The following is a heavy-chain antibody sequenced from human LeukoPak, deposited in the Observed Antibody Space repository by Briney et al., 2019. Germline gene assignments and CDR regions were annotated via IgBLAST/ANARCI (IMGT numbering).Heavy chain of an antibody. CDR2: INPNSGGT. J-gene: IGHJ4*02. D-gene: IGHD6-19*01. Sequence: ASVKVSCKASGYTFTGYYMHWVRQAPGQGLEWMGWINPNSGGTNYAQKFQGRVTMTRDTSISTAYMELSGLRSDDTALFYCATRIAVAGFDYWGPGTLVTVSS. CDR1: GYTFTGYY. CDR3: ATRIAVAGFDY. V-gene: IGHV1-2*02.